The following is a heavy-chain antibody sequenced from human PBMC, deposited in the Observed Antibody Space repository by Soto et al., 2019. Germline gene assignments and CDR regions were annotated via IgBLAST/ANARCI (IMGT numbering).Heavy chain of an antibody. J-gene: IGHJ4*02. D-gene: IGHD6-13*01. V-gene: IGHV1-69*13. CDR1: GGTFSSYA. Sequence: VASVKVSCKASGGTFSSYAISWVRQAPGQGLEWMGGIIPIFGTANYAQKFQGRVTITADESTSTAYMELSSLRSEDTAVYYCAREGIAAAGFDYWGQGXLVTVYS. CDR2: IIPIFGTA. CDR3: AREGIAAAGFDY.